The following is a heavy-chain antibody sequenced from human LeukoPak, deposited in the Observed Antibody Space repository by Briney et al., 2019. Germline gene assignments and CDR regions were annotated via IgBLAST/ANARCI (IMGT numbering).Heavy chain of an antibody. CDR3: ARGPVVTPRGYFDY. Sequence: SETLSLTCAVYGGSFSGYYWSWIRQPPGKGLEWIGEINHSGSTNYNPSLKSRVTISVDTSKNQFSLKLSSVTAADTAVYYCARGPVVTPRGYFDYWGQGTLVTVSS. CDR1: GGSFSGYY. V-gene: IGHV4-34*01. D-gene: IGHD2-21*02. CDR2: INHSGST. J-gene: IGHJ4*02.